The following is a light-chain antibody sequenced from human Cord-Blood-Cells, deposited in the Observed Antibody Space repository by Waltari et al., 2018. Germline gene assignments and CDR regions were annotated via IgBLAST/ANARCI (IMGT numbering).Light chain of an antibody. J-gene: IGKJ1*01. CDR3: QQYYSTPWT. CDR1: QSFLYSSNNKIY. Sequence: DTVMTQSPDSLAVSLGERATINCKSSQSFLYSSNNKIYLAWYQQKPGQPPKLLIYWASTRESGVPDRFSGSGSGTDFTLTISSLQAEDVAVYYCQQYYSTPWTFGQGTKVEIK. V-gene: IGKV4-1*01. CDR2: WAS.